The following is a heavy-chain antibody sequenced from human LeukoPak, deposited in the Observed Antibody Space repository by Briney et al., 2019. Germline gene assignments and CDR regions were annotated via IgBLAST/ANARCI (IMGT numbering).Heavy chain of an antibody. D-gene: IGHD1-20*01. CDR2: IYYSGST. V-gene: IGHV4-59*01. CDR1: GGYISSYY. J-gene: IGHJ4*02. Sequence: SETLSLTCTVSGGYISSYYWSWIRQPPGKGLEWIGYIYYSGSTNYNPSLKSRVTISVDTSKNQFSLKLSSVTAADTAVYYCASSITGTDFYFDYWGQGTLVTVSS. CDR3: ASSITGTDFYFDY.